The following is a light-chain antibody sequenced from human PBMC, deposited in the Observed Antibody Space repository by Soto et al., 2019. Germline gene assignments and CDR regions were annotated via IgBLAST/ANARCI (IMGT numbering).Light chain of an antibody. CDR3: QQYGSSRWT. Sequence: EIVLTQSPGTLSLSPGERATLSCRASQSVSSIYLAWYQQKPGQAPRPLIYGASSRATGIPDRFSGSGSGTDFTLTISRLEPEDFAVYYCQQYGSSRWTFGQGTKVE. V-gene: IGKV3-20*01. CDR2: GAS. CDR1: QSVSSIY. J-gene: IGKJ1*01.